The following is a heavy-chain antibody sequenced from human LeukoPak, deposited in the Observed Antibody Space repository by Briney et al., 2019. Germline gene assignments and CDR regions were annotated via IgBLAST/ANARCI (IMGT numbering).Heavy chain of an antibody. D-gene: IGHD2-15*01. CDR1: GFTFSNAW. CDR3: AHGSAQYYEY. Sequence: TGGSLRLSCAASGFTFSNAWMNWVRQAPGKGLEWVGRIRSQTAGGTTDFAAPVKGRFSISRDDSKNSLYLQMNSLTSEDTAVYYCAHGSAQYYEYWGQGTLVTVSS. CDR2: IRSQTAGGTT. J-gene: IGHJ1*01. V-gene: IGHV3-15*07.